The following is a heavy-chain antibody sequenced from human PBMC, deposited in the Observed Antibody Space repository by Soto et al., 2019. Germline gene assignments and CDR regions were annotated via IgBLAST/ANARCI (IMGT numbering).Heavy chain of an antibody. CDR1: GFTFSSYA. D-gene: IGHD3-16*02. J-gene: IGHJ1*01. Sequence: GGSLRLSCSASGFTFSSYAMHWVRQAPGKGLEWVAVISYDGSNKYYPDSVKGRFFISRDNSDNTLHLQMNSLRDDDTAIYYCAKRRLNTITSLSDWWGQGVQVTVSS. CDR2: ISYDGSNK. V-gene: IGHV3-30-3*02. CDR3: AKRRLNTITSLSDW.